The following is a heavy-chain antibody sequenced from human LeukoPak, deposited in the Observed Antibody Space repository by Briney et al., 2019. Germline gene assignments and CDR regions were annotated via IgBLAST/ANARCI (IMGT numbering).Heavy chain of an antibody. CDR1: GGSISSYY. V-gene: IGHV4-59*08. CDR3: ARSKATYYDFWSGYFFDY. Sequence: PSETLSLTCTVSGGSISSYYWSWIRQPPGKGLEWIGYIYYSGSTNYNPSLKSRVTISVDTSKNQFSLKPSSVTAADTAVYYCARSKATYYDFWSGYFFDYWGQGTLVTVSS. D-gene: IGHD3-3*01. CDR2: IYYSGST. J-gene: IGHJ4*02.